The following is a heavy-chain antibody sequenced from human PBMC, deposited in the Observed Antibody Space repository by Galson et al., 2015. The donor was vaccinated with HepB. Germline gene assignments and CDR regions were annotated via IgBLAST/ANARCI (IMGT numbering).Heavy chain of an antibody. D-gene: IGHD3-10*01. Sequence: SLRLSCAASGFTFSSYSMNWVRQAPGKGLEWISYISISGSTIYYSDSVEGRFTVSRDNGKSSLYLQMNSRRADDTAVYYCARCPFTDYYGSGIYFDYWGHGTPVTVSS. CDR1: GFTFSSYS. CDR2: ISISGSTI. CDR3: ARCPFTDYYGSGIYFDY. J-gene: IGHJ4*03. V-gene: IGHV3-48*01.